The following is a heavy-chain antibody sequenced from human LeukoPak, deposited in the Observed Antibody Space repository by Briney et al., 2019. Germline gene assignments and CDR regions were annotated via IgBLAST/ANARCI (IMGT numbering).Heavy chain of an antibody. CDR1: GLIIWRIY. J-gene: IGHJ4*02. D-gene: IGHD2-2*01. Sequence: PGGSLRLSCAPSGLIIWRIYMRWVRQAPGKGLEWVSVIYSGGSTYYSDSVKGRFTISRDNSRNTLYRKMNSLRAEDTAVYYCARDVVYQGHCADGGQPTLLTVSS. V-gene: IGHV3-53*01. CDR3: ARDVVYQGHCAD. CDR2: IYSGGST.